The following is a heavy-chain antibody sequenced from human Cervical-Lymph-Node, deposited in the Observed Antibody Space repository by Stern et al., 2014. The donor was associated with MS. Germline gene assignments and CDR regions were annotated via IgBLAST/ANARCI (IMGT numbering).Heavy chain of an antibody. CDR1: GGSISSGSYY. J-gene: IGHJ4*02. CDR3: ARGYRFFDD. V-gene: IGHV4-61*02. D-gene: IGHD3-16*02. CDR2: MFSSGKN. Sequence: VQLVESGPGLVKPSPTLSLTCTVSGGSISSGSYYWSWLRQPAGKRLEWIGRMFSSGKNFSNPSLKSRVNISVDTSKNPFSLELGSVTAADTAVYYCARGYRFFDDWGQGTLVTVSS.